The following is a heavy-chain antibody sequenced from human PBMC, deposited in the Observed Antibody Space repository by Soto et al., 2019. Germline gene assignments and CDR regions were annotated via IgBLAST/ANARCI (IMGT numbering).Heavy chain of an antibody. Sequence: GASVKVSCKASGYTFINHGISWVRQAPGQGLEWMGWVSGSNGKTKYAQKFQGRVTMTRETSTSTAHMELRNLTSDGTAVYFCARDFYPLAYYFDPWGQGTLVTVSS. CDR3: ARDFYPLAYYFDP. CDR2: VSGSNGKT. V-gene: IGHV1-18*04. CDR1: GYTFINHG. J-gene: IGHJ4*02.